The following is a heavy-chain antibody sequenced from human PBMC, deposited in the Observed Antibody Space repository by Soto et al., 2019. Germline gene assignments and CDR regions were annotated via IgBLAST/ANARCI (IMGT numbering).Heavy chain of an antibody. CDR1: GGSISSGGYY. CDR3: AISPYYYGSGSYPNLYYFDY. V-gene: IGHV4-31*03. CDR2: IYYSGST. Sequence: SETLSLTCTVSGGSISSGGYYWSWISQKQGKGLEWIGYIYYSGSTYYNPSLKSRVTISVDTSKNQFSLKLSSVTAADTAVYYCAISPYYYGSGSYPNLYYFDYWGQGTLVTVSS. J-gene: IGHJ4*02. D-gene: IGHD3-10*01.